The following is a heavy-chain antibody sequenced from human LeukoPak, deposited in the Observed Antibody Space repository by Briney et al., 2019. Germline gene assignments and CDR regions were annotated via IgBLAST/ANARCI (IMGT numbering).Heavy chain of an antibody. J-gene: IGHJ6*02. D-gene: IGHD6-19*01. CDR3: AREVAVAGTDYYGMDV. V-gene: IGHV4-61*02. CDR1: GGSISSGSYY. CDR2: IYTSGST. Sequence: SETLSPTCTVSGGSISSGSYYWSWIRQPAGKGLEWIGRIYTSGSTNYNPSLKSRVTISVDTSKNQLSLKLSSVTAADTAVYYCAREVAVAGTDYYGMDVWGQGTTVTVSS.